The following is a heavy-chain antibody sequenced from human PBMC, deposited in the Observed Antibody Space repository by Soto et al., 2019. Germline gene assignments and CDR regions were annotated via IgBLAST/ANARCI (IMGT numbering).Heavy chain of an antibody. V-gene: IGHV1-69*08. CDR2: IIPILNTA. J-gene: IGHJ6*02. Sequence: QVQLVQSGAEMKKPGSSVKVSCKASGGTFTSYTISWVRQAPGQGLEWMGRIIPILNTANYAQKYQGRVTITADKFTSTAYTEQSSLRSEDAAVYYCARDVTDVPGDYYYHHGMDVWGQGTTVTVSS. D-gene: IGHD7-27*01. CDR3: ARDVTDVPGDYYYHHGMDV. CDR1: GGTFTSYT.